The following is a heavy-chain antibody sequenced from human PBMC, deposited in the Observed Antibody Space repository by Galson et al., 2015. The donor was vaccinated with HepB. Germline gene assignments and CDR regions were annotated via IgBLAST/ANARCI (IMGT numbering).Heavy chain of an antibody. D-gene: IGHD6-13*01. J-gene: IGHJ4*02. CDR3: ARDGRRFGISGSWDAGPWGN. CDR1: GYTFTSYG. CDR2: ISAYNGNT. V-gene: IGHV1-18*01. Sequence: SVKVSCKASGYTFTSYGVSWVRQAPGQGLEWMGWISAYNGNTNYAQKYQDRVTMTTDTSTSTAYMELRSLRFDDTAVYYCARDGRRFGISGSWDAGPWGNWGQGTLVTVSS.